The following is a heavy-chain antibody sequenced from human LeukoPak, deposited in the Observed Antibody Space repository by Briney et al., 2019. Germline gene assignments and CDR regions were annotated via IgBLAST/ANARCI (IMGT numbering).Heavy chain of an antibody. D-gene: IGHD6-13*01. CDR3: AKANFGLKQLVFGYYYYMDV. V-gene: IGHV3-23*01. CDR1: GFTFSSYG. CDR2: ISGSGGST. Sequence: GGSLRLSCAASGFTFSSYGMSWVRQAPGKGLEWVSAISGSGGSTYYADSVKGRFTISRDNSKNTLYLQMNSLRAEDTAVYYCAKANFGLKQLVFGYYYYMDVWGKGTTVTVSS. J-gene: IGHJ6*03.